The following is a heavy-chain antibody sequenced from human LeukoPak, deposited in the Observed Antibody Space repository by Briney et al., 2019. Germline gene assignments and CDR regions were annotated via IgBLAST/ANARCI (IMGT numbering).Heavy chain of an antibody. D-gene: IGHD3-22*01. CDR1: GGSISSGSYY. CDR2: TYTSGST. CDR3: ARESRYYYDSSGHDY. V-gene: IGHV4-61*02. Sequence: KTSETLSLTCTVSGGSISSGSYYWSWIRQPAGKGLEWIGRTYTSGSTNYNPSLKSRVTISVDTSKNQFSLKLSSVTAADTAVYYCARESRYYYDSSGHDYWGQGTLVTVSS. J-gene: IGHJ4*02.